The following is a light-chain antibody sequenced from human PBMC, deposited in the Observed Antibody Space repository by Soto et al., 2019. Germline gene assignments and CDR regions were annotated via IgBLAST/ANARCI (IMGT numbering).Light chain of an antibody. J-gene: IGKJ2*01. CDR1: QSLLHGTGYNY. CDR2: LVS. CDR3: MQVLQAPHT. Sequence: DIVMTQSPLSLPVTPGEPASISCRSSQSLLHGTGYNYLAWYLQKPGQAPQLLIYLVSSRASGVPDRFGGTDSGTDFTVEISRVEAEDVGVYYCMQVLQAPHTFGQGTKLEIK. V-gene: IGKV2-28*01.